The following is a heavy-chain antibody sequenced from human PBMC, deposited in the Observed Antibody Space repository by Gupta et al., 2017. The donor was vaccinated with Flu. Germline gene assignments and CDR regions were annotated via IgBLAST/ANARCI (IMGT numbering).Heavy chain of an antibody. CDR1: GFTFNTDW. CDR3: AKGSTWYVDY. V-gene: IGHV3-7*01. D-gene: IGHD6-13*01. J-gene: IGHJ4*02. CDR2: IKPDGREK. Sequence: EVQLEASGGGLVQPGGSLSLSCAASGFTFNTDWMNWVRQAPGKGLEWVATIKPDGREKYDVDSVKGRFTISRDNAKNSLYLQMKSLRADDTAVYYGAKGSTWYVDYWGQGTLVTVSS.